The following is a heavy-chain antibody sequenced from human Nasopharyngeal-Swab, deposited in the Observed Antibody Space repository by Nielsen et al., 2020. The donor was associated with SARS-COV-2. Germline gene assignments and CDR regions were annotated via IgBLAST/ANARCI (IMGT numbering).Heavy chain of an antibody. CDR3: ARWGRTDGGNPRYFDY. D-gene: IGHD4-23*01. J-gene: IGHJ4*02. CDR2: IIPILGIA. Sequence: SVKVSCKASGGTFSSYAISWVRQAPGQGLKWMGRIIPILGIANYAQKFQGRVTITADKSTSTAYMELSSLRSEDTAVYYCARWGRTDGGNPRYFDYWGQGTLVTVSS. V-gene: IGHV1-69*04. CDR1: GGTFSSYA.